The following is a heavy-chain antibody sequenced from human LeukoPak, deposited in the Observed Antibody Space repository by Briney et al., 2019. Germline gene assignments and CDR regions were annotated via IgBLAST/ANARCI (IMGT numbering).Heavy chain of an antibody. CDR2: INPSSGGT. Sequence: ASVKVSCKASGYTFTGYYMHWVRQAPGQGLEWMGWINPSSGGTNYAQKFQGRVTMTRDTSISTAYMELSRLRSDDTAVYYCARGLGQRILYFWGQGTLVTVSS. D-gene: IGHD2-8*01. J-gene: IGHJ4*02. V-gene: IGHV1-2*02. CDR3: ARGLGQRILYF. CDR1: GYTFTGYY.